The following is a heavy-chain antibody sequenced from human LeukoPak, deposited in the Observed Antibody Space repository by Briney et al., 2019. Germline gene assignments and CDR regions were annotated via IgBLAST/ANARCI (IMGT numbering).Heavy chain of an antibody. CDR2: IRYDGSNK. V-gene: IGHV3-30*02. D-gene: IGHD4-23*01. Sequence: GGSLRLSCATSRPTFSSYGMHWVRQALGKGLEWVAFIRYDGSNKYYADSVKGRFTISRDNSKNTLYLQMSSLRAEDTAVYYCAKDGALYGGNTYFDYWGQGTLVTVSS. CDR3: AKDGALYGGNTYFDY. CDR1: RPTFSSYG. J-gene: IGHJ4*02.